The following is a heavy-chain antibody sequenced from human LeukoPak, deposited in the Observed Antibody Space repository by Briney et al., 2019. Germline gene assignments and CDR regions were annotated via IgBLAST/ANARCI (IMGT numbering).Heavy chain of an antibody. D-gene: IGHD5-18*01. Sequence: GGSLRLSCAASGFTFSTYGMHWVRQAPGKGLEWVSLISWDGGSPYYADSVKGRFTISRDNSKNSLYLQMNSLRAEDTALYYCAKDRRGYSYGPFDYWGQGTLVTVSS. CDR1: GFTFSTYG. CDR2: ISWDGGSP. J-gene: IGHJ4*02. CDR3: AKDRRGYSYGPFDY. V-gene: IGHV3-43D*03.